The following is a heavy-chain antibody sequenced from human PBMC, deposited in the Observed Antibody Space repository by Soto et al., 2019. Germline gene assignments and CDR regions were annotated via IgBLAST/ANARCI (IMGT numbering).Heavy chain of an antibody. Sequence: EVQLVESGGGLVQPGGSLRLSCAGSGFTFSNYWMHWVRQAPGKGLEWVSRIDHDGPTDYADSVRGRFTISRDNAENTLYLQMKSLRPEDTAVYYCVRDSHGDYWGQGPLVTVSS. V-gene: IGHV3-74*01. CDR2: IDHDGPT. CDR1: GFTFSNYW. J-gene: IGHJ4*02. CDR3: VRDSHGDY.